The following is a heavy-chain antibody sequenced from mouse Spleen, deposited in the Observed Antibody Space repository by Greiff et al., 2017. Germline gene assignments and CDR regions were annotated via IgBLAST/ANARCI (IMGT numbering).Heavy chain of an antibody. Sequence: EVKLVESGGGLVKPGGSLKLSCAASGFTFSSYAMSWVRQSPEKRLEWVAEISSGGSYTYYPDTVTGRFTISRDNAKNTLYLEMSSLRSEDTAMYYCARDGLSGKGYFDYWGQGTTLTVSS. J-gene: IGHJ2*01. CDR1: GFTFSSYA. CDR3: ARDGLSGKGYFDY. CDR2: ISSGGSYT. V-gene: IGHV5-9-4*01. D-gene: IGHD2-1*01.